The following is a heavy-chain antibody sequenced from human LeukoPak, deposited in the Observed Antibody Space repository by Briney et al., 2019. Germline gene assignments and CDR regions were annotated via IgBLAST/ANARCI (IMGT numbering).Heavy chain of an antibody. J-gene: IGHJ6*04. V-gene: IGHV3-20*04. D-gene: IGHD3-10*02. CDR1: GFTFDDYA. Sequence: GGSLRLSCAASGFTFDDYAMSWVRQAPGKGLEWVSAIHWNGGSLGYADSVKGRFTISRDNAKNSLYLQMNSLRAEDTAVYYCAELGITMIGGVWGKGTTVTISS. CDR3: AELGITMIGGV. CDR2: IHWNGGSL.